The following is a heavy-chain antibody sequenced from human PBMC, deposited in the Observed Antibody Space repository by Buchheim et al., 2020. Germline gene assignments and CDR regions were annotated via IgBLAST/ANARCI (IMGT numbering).Heavy chain of an antibody. CDR3: AKDSSGYYYGPDDY. J-gene: IGHJ4*02. V-gene: IGHV3-30*18. CDR1: GFTFSSYG. CDR2: ISYDGSNK. Sequence: QVQLVESGGGVVQPGRSLRLSCAASGFTFSSYGMHWVRQAPGKGLEWVAVISYDGSNKYYADSVKGRFTISRDNSKNTLYLQMNSLRAEDTAAYYCAKDSSGYYYGPDDYWGQGTL. D-gene: IGHD3-22*01.